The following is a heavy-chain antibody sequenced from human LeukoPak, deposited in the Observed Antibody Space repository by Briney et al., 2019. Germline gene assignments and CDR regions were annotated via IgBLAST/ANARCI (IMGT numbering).Heavy chain of an antibody. CDR1: GFTFSSSA. V-gene: IGHV3-23*01. Sequence: PGGSLRLSCAAPGFTFSSSAMSWVRQAPGKGLEWVSGISGSDGGTYYADSVKGRFTISRDNSKNTLYLQMNSLRAEDTALYYCAKDPRTVPGYYFDYWGQGTLVTVSS. J-gene: IGHJ4*02. CDR2: ISGSDGGT. CDR3: AKDPRTVPGYYFDY. D-gene: IGHD2-2*01.